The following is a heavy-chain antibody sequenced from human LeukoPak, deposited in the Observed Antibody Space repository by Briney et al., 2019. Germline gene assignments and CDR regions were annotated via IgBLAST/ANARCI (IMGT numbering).Heavy chain of an antibody. Sequence: SETLSLTCTVSGGSISSGGYYWSWIRKHPGKGLEWIGYIYYSGSTYYNPSLKSRVTISVDTSKNQFSLKLSSVTAADTAVYYCARDMEGYCTGGVCYGNWFDPWGQGTLVTVSS. J-gene: IGHJ5*02. CDR2: IYYSGST. D-gene: IGHD2-8*02. CDR1: GGSISSGGYY. CDR3: ARDMEGYCTGGVCYGNWFDP. V-gene: IGHV4-31*03.